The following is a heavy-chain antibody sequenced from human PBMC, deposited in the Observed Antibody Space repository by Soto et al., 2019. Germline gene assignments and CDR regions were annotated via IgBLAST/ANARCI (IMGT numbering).Heavy chain of an antibody. V-gene: IGHV3-23*02. D-gene: IGHD5-12*01. CDR1: GFTIRNYA. CDR3: EGSWT. J-gene: IGHJ1*01. CDR2: ISGTTDRT. Sequence: EVQVLESGGGLVQPGGSLRLSCAASGFTIRNYAMSWVRQAPGKALEWGAGISGTTDRTYYRDSVEGRFTIFKDTSKNTLYLEMNSLRAEDTALYRCEGSWTWGQGTLVTVSS.